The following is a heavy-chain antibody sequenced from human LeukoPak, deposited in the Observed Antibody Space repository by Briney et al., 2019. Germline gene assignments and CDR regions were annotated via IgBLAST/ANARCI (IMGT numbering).Heavy chain of an antibody. CDR3: AREGVTTGSDA. Sequence: TSGGTFSSYTITWVRQAPGQGLEWMGGIVPIFGTTNYAQKYQGRVTLTADDSANTAYMELSSLRSEDTAVYYCAREGVTTGSDAWGQGTLVTVSS. V-gene: IGHV1-69*01. J-gene: IGHJ5*02. CDR2: IVPIFGTT. D-gene: IGHD1-14*01. CDR1: GGTFSSYT.